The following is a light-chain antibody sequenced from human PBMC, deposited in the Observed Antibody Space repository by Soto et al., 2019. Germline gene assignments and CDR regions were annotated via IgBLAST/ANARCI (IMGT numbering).Light chain of an antibody. J-gene: IGKJ1*01. Sequence: DIQMTQSPSTLSASVGDSVTITCRASESISSWLAWFQQKPGKAPKLLIQKASILESGVPSRFSGRESGTEFTLTISSLQPDDFATYFCQQYSAKWSFGQGTKVAIK. CDR2: KAS. CDR1: ESISSW. CDR3: QQYSAKWS. V-gene: IGKV1-5*03.